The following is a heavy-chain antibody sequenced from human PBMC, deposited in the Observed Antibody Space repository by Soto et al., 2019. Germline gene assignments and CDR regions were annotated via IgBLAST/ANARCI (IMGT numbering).Heavy chain of an antibody. CDR3: ARHITVTPSRYYYYMDV. CDR2: IYYSGST. CDR1: GGSISSSSYY. V-gene: IGHV4-39*01. J-gene: IGHJ6*03. D-gene: IGHD4-17*01. Sequence: SETLSLTCTVSGGSISSSSYYWGWIRQPPGKGLEWIGSIYYSGSTYYNPSLKSRVTISVDTSKNQFSLKLSSVTAADTAVYYCARHITVTPSRYYYYMDVWGKGTTVTVSS.